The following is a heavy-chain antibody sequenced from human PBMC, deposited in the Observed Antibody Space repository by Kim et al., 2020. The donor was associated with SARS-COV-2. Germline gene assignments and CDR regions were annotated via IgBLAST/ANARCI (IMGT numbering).Heavy chain of an antibody. CDR2: INYSGTT. CDR1: GASISRNNYY. J-gene: IGHJ4*01. Sequence: SETLSLTCTVSGASISRNNYYWVWVRQPPGKGLAWIASINYSGTTYYESSLKSRVTISVDTSRSQFSLRFNFVTAADTAVYYCARLDTGDYGNYFDHWG. V-gene: IGHV4-39*01. D-gene: IGHD3-16*01. CDR3: ARLDTGDYGNYFDH.